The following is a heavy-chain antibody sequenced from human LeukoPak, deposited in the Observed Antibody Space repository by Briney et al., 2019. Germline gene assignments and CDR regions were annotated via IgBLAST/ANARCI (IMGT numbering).Heavy chain of an antibody. V-gene: IGHV4-61*02. CDR3: ASFLTYYADTSGYYYGDF. D-gene: IGHD3-22*01. CDR2: LYTSGST. CDR1: GGSISSGSSY. J-gene: IGHJ4*02. Sequence: PSETLSLTCAVSGGSISSGSSYWSWIRQPAGKGLEWIGRLYTSGSTNYNPSLKSRVTISVDTSKNQFSLKLSSVTAADTAVYFCASFLTYYADTSGYYYGDFWGQGTLVTVSS.